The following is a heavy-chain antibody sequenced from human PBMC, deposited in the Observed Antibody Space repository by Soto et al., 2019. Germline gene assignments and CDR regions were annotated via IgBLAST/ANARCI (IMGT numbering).Heavy chain of an antibody. CDR1: GYSFTSYW. Sequence: EVQLVQSGAEVKKPGESLKISCKGSGYSFTSYWIGWVRQMPGKGLEWMGIIYPGDSDTRYSPSFQGQVTISADKSISTAYLQWSSLKASDTAMYYCARHAHLDTGYSSSWRPGYYYYYGMDVWGQGTTVTVSS. CDR3: ARHAHLDTGYSSSWRPGYYYYYGMDV. CDR2: IYPGDSDT. V-gene: IGHV5-51*01. J-gene: IGHJ6*02. D-gene: IGHD6-13*01.